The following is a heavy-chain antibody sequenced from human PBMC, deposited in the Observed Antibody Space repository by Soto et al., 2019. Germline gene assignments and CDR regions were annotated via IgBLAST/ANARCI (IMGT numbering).Heavy chain of an antibody. J-gene: IGHJ5*02. CDR1: GFTFSSYG. D-gene: IGHD3-22*01. CDR2: IWYDGSNK. CDR3: ARDITYYYDSSGYENWFDP. V-gene: IGHV3-33*01. Sequence: GGSLRLSCAASGFTFSSYGMHWVRQAPGKGLEWVAVIWYDGSNKYYADSVKGRFTISRDNSKNTLYLQMNSLRAEDTAVYYCARDITYYYDSSGYENWFDPWGQGTLVTVSS.